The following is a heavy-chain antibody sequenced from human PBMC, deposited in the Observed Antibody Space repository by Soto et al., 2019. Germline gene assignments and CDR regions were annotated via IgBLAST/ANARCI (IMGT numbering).Heavy chain of an antibody. J-gene: IGHJ6*02. CDR3: AGDHRCSNQYYGMDA. Sequence: QMQLQESGPGLVKPSQTLSLTCTVSGDSISSNGYYWSWIRQHPGKGLEWIGYIHYTGSTYYNPSLQSRVTICIDKSKKQFSLKVNSVTAADTAVYYCAGDHRCSNQYYGMDAWGQGTTLTVSS. D-gene: IGHD4-17*01. V-gene: IGHV4-31*03. CDR2: IHYTGST. CDR1: GDSISSNGYY.